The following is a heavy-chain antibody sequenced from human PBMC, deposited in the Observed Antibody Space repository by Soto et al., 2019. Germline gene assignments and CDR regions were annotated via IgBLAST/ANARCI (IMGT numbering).Heavy chain of an antibody. J-gene: IGHJ4*02. CDR3: VIEQNSGYYRAADY. V-gene: IGHV3-30*14. CDR2: ISDDGGSQ. CDR1: GFTLSNYA. D-gene: IGHD3-22*01. Sequence: QVQLVESGGGVVQPGRSLRLSCVASGFTLSNYAMHWARQAPGKGLEWLGVISDDGGSQFYAHYMEGRFTISRDTSKNTLYLQMNSLRVEDTAVYFCVIEQNSGYYRAADYLGQGILVTVSS.